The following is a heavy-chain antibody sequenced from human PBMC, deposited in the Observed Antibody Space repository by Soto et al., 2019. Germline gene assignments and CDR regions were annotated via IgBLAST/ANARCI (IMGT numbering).Heavy chain of an antibody. J-gene: IGHJ4*02. CDR2: TYYRSKWYN. CDR1: GDSVSSNSAA. CDR3: ATWRFDY. Sequence: PSQTLSLTCAISGDSVSSNSAAWNWIRHSPSRGLEWLGRTYYRSKWYNDYAVSMRSRITINRDTTKNQFSLQLNSATPEDTAVYYCATWRFDYWGQGTLVTVSS. V-gene: IGHV6-1*01.